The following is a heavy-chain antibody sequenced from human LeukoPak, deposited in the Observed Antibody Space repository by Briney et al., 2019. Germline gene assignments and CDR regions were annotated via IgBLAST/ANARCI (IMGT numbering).Heavy chain of an antibody. V-gene: IGHV4-39*07. CDR3: ARVRLWGSSWYGFNWFDP. D-gene: IGHD6-13*01. Sequence: LETLSLTCTVSGGSISSSSYYWGWIRQPPGKGLEWIGSIYYSGSTYYNPSLKSRVTISVDTSKNQFSLKLSSVTAADTAVYYCARVRLWGSSWYGFNWFDPWGQGTLVTVSS. J-gene: IGHJ5*02. CDR1: GGSISSSSYY. CDR2: IYYSGST.